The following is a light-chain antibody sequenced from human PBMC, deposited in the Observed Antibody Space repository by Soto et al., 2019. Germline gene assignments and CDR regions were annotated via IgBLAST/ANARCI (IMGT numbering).Light chain of an antibody. V-gene: IGKV4-1*01. J-gene: IGKJ2*01. CDR2: WAS. CDR1: QNILYSPNNKNY. Sequence: DIVMTQSPDSRAVSLGERATINCKSSQNILYSPNNKNYLAGYQQKPGQPPKLLTYWASTRQSGVPDRFSGSGSETDFTLTISSVQSVDVAVYYCLQYYNSYTFGQGTKLEI. CDR3: LQYYNSYT.